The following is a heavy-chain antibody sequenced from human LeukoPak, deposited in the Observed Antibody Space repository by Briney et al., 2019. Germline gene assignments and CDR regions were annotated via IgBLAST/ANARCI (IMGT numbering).Heavy chain of an antibody. D-gene: IGHD2-15*01. V-gene: IGHV3-21*01. CDR2: ISSSSSYI. CDR1: GFTFSSYS. Sequence: GGSLRLSCAASGFTFSSYSMNWVRQAPGKGLDWVSSISSSSSYIYYADSVKGRFTISRDNAKNSLYLQMNSLRAEDTAVYYCARDRIPGGAAFDYWGQGTLVTVSS. CDR3: ARDRIPGGAAFDY. J-gene: IGHJ4*02.